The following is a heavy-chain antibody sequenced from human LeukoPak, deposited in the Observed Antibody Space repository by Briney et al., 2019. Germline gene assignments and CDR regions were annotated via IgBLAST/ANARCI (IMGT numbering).Heavy chain of an antibody. CDR3: ARLGRVNYFDY. V-gene: IGHV3-74*01. CDR2: INRDGVST. Sequence: PGGSLRLSCVASGFAFNTYWMHWVRQGPGKGLEWVSRINRDGVSTSYADSVKGRFTISRDNSKNTLYLQMNGLRAEDAAVYYCARLGRVNYFDYWGQGTLVTVSS. CDR1: GFAFNTYW. J-gene: IGHJ4*02. D-gene: IGHD1-26*01.